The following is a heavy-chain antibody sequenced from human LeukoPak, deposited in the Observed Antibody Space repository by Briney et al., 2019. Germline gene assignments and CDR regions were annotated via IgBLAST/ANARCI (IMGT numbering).Heavy chain of an antibody. V-gene: IGHV4-59*08. Sequence: KPSETLSLTCTVSGGSISSDYWSWIRQPPGKGLEWIGYIYYSGRTYYNPSLKSRVTISVDSSKNQFSLKLTSVTAADTAVYYCARQNFVVVTAIRIFDYWGQGTLVTVSS. J-gene: IGHJ4*02. CDR2: IYYSGRT. CDR1: GGSISSDY. CDR3: ARQNFVVVTAIRIFDY. D-gene: IGHD2-21*02.